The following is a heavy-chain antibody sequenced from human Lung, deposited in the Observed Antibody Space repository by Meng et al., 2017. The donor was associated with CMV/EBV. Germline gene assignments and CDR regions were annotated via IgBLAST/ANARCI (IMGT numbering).Heavy chain of an antibody. CDR2: ISSSSSTI. Sequence: LXCAASGFTFSSYTMNWVRQAPGKGLEWVSYISSSSSTIYYADSVKGRFTISRDNAKNSLYLQMNSLRAEDTAVYYCARGGGSYSGDYWGQGTLVTVSS. CDR1: GFTFSSYT. J-gene: IGHJ4*02. D-gene: IGHD1-26*01. CDR3: ARGGGSYSGDY. V-gene: IGHV3-48*04.